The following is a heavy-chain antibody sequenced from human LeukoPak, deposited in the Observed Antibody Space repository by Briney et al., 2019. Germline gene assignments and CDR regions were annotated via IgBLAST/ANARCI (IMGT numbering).Heavy chain of an antibody. D-gene: IGHD5-24*01. J-gene: IGHJ4*02. V-gene: IGHV1-69*05. CDR1: GGTFSSYA. CDR3: ARSSIEMATINAY. Sequence: SVEVSCKASGGTFSSYAISWVRQAPGQGLEWMGGIIPIFGTANYAQKFQGRVTITTDESTSTAYMELSSLRSEDTAVYYCARSSIEMATINAYWGQGTLVTVSS. CDR2: IIPIFGTA.